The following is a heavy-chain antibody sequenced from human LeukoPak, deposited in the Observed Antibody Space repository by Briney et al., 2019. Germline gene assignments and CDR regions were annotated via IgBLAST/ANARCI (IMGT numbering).Heavy chain of an antibody. CDR3: ARWRAAIAVAVDY. J-gene: IGHJ4*02. D-gene: IGHD6-19*01. V-gene: IGHV3-30*03. CDR1: GFTFRSYG. Sequence: GGSLRLSCAASGFTFRSYGMHWVRQAPGKGLELVGVVSYDGSNKHYVDCVKGRFSISSDNSNNPVYLQMNSLRAEDTAVYYCARWRAAIAVAVDYWGQGTLVTVSS. CDR2: VSYDGSNK.